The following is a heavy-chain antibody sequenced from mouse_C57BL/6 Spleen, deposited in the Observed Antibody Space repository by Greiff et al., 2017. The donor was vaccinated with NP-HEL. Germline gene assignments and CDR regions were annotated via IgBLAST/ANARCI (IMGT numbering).Heavy chain of an antibody. CDR1: GYTFTSYW. CDR2: IDPNSGGT. V-gene: IGHV1-72*01. J-gene: IGHJ2*01. D-gene: IGHD2-3*01. CDR3: ARSHDGYYVLFDY. Sequence: QVHVKQPGAELVKPGASVKLSCKASGYTFTSYWMHWVKQRPGRGLEWIGRIDPNSGGTKYNEKFKSKATLTVDKPSSTAYMQLSSLTSEDSAVYYCARSHDGYYVLFDYWGQGTTLTVSS.